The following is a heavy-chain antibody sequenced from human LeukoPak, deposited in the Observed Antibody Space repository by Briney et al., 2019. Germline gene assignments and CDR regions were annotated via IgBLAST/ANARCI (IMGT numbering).Heavy chain of an antibody. V-gene: IGHV3-23*01. J-gene: IGHJ3*02. Sequence: GGSLRLSCAASGFTFSSYAMSWVRQAPGKGLEWVSAISGSGGSTYYADSVKGRFTISRDNSKNTLYLQMNSLRAEDTAVYYCAENYYDSSGYYYFWAFVIWGQGTMVTVSS. CDR3: AENYYDSSGYYYFWAFVI. CDR1: GFTFSSYA. CDR2: ISGSGGST. D-gene: IGHD3-22*01.